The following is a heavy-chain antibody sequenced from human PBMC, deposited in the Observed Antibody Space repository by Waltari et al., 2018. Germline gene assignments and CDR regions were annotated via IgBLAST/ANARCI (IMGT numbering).Heavy chain of an antibody. Sequence: QVQLQQWGAGLLKPSETLSLTCAVYGGSFSGYYWSWIRQPPGKGLEWIGEINHSGSTNYNPSLKSRVTISVDTSKNQFSLKLSSVTAADTAVYYCARDPVNHNSSGWYEDYWGQGTLVTVSS. CDR2: INHSGST. V-gene: IGHV4-34*01. CDR1: GGSFSGYY. J-gene: IGHJ4*02. CDR3: ARDPVNHNSSGWYEDY. D-gene: IGHD6-19*01.